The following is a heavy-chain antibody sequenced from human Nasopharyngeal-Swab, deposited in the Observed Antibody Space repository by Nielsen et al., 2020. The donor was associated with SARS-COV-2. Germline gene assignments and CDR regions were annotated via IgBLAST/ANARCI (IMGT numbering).Heavy chain of an antibody. J-gene: IGHJ6*02. Sequence: VRQMPGKGLEWMGIIYPGDSDTKYSPSFQGQVSISVDKSINTAYLQWNSLKASDTVTYFCAIDYGSGTYGLDVWGQGTRVTVSS. CDR3: AIDYGSGTYGLDV. V-gene: IGHV5-51*01. CDR2: IYPGDSDT. D-gene: IGHD3-10*01.